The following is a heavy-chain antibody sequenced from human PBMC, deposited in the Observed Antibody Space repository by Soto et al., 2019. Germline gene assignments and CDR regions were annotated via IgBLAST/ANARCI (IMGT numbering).Heavy chain of an antibody. V-gene: IGHV3-9*01. CDR2: ITWNGVAM. D-gene: IGHD1-1*01. J-gene: IGHJ6*03. CDR3: AKSFVAIRHLYQYMDF. Sequence: DVQLVESGGGLVQPGGSLRLSCAASGFTFEDYAMHWVRQTPGKGLEWVSGITWNGVAMGYAASVQGRFTISRDDAKSSLFLQMNSLRPEDTALYYCAKSFVAIRHLYQYMDFWGKGTTVTVSS. CDR1: GFTFEDYA.